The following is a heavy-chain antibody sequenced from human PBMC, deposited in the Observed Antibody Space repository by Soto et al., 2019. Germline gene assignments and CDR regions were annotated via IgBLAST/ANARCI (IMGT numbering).Heavy chain of an antibody. V-gene: IGHV3-64*04. CDR3: AKDFTFDWLLPTFDY. J-gene: IGHJ4*02. D-gene: IGHD3-9*01. CDR2: ISNHGGST. CDR1: GFTFSSFA. Sequence: GGSLRLSCSASGFTFSSFAMHWVRQAPDKGLHYVSAISNHGGSTYYADSVKGRFTMSRDNSKSTLFLQMNSLRAEDTAVYYCAKDFTFDWLLPTFDYWGQGTLVTVSS.